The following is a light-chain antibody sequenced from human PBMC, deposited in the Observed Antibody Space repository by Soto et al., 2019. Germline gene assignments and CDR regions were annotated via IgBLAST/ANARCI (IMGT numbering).Light chain of an antibody. CDR3: QQTYSTPGWT. V-gene: IGKV1-39*01. CDR2: AAS. Sequence: DIQMTHSPSSLSASVGDIVTITCRASQSISSYLNWYQQKPGKAPKLLIYAASSLQSGVPSRFSGSGSGTDFTLTISSLQPEDFATYYCQQTYSTPGWTFGQGTKVDIK. J-gene: IGKJ1*01. CDR1: QSISSY.